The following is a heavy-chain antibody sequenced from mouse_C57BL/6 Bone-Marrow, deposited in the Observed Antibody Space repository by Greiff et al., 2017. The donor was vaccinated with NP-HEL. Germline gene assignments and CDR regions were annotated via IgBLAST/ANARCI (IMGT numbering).Heavy chain of an antibody. Sequence: VQLQQSGPELVKPGASVKISCKVSGYAFSSSWMNWVKQRPGKGLEWIGRIYPGDGDTNYNGKFKGKATLTADKSSSTAYMQLSSLTSEDSAVYFCARSDGSRGPHYFDYWGQGTTLTVSS. J-gene: IGHJ2*01. V-gene: IGHV1-82*01. CDR2: IYPGDGDT. CDR3: ARSDGSRGPHYFDY. CDR1: GYAFSSSW. D-gene: IGHD2-3*01.